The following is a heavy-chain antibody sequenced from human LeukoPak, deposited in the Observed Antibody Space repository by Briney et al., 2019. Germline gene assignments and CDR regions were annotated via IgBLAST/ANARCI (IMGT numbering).Heavy chain of an antibody. D-gene: IGHD3-9*01. Sequence: GGSLRLSCAASGFIFSSYWMSWVRQAPGKGLEWVANIKEDGSEEYYVDSVKGRFTISRDNAKNSLYLQMNSLRAEDTAVYYCASYDILSYYFDYWGQGTLVTVSS. CDR1: GFIFSSYW. CDR3: ASYDILSYYFDY. CDR2: IKEDGSEE. V-gene: IGHV3-7*03. J-gene: IGHJ4*02.